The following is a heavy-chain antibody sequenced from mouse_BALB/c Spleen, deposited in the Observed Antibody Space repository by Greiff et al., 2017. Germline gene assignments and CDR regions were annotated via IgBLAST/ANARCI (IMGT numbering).Heavy chain of an antibody. J-gene: IGHJ4*01. CDR1: GFNFKDSY. V-gene: IGHV14-3*02. D-gene: IGHD1-2*01. CDR2: IDPANGNT. Sequence: EVKLVESGAELVKPGASVKLSCTASGFNFKDSYMHWVKQRPEQGLEWIGRIDPANGNTKYDPKFKGKATITADTSSNTAYLQLSSLTSEDTAVYYCARTAANYAMDYWGQGTSVTVSA. CDR3: ARTAANYAMDY.